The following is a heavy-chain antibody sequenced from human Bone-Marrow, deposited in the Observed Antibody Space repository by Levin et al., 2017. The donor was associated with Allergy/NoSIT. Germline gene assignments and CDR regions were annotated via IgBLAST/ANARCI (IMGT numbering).Heavy chain of an antibody. CDR3: ARGGGWDPTSAYYDGMDV. CDR2: INTNTGNP. V-gene: IGHV7-4-1*02. Sequence: EASVKVSCKASGYSFTSYSMNWVRQAPGQGLEWMGWINTNTGNPMYAQGFTGRFVFSLDTSVSTAYLQISSLKAEDTAVYYCARGGGWDPTSAYYDGMDVWGQGTTVTVSS. D-gene: IGHD1-26*01. J-gene: IGHJ6*02. CDR1: GYSFTSYS.